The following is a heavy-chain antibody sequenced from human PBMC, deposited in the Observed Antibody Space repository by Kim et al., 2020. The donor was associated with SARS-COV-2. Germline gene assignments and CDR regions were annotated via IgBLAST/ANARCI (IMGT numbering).Heavy chain of an antibody. CDR3: ASTGGNSPPNYYDYGMDV. V-gene: IGHV1-18*01. J-gene: IGHJ6*02. CDR2: ISAYNGNT. CDR1: GYTFTSYG. Sequence: ASVKVSCKASGYTFTSYGISWVRQAPGQGLEWIGWISAYNGNTNYAQKLQGRVTMTTDTSTSTAYMELRSLRSDDTAVYYCASTGGNSPPNYYDYGMDVWGQGTTVTVSS. D-gene: IGHD2-21*02.